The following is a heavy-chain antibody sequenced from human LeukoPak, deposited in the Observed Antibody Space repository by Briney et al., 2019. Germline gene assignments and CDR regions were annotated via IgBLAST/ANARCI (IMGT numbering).Heavy chain of an antibody. CDR2: INPSGGST. V-gene: IGHV1-46*01. CDR1: GGTFSSYA. CDR3: ARASPSVLYDSSGYYFAY. D-gene: IGHD3-22*01. Sequence: ASVKVSCKASGGTFSSYAISWVRQAPGQGLEWMGIINPSGGSTSYAQKFQGRVTMTRDMSTSTAYMELSSLRSEDTAVYYCARASPSVLYDSSGYYFAYWGQGTLVTVSS. J-gene: IGHJ4*02.